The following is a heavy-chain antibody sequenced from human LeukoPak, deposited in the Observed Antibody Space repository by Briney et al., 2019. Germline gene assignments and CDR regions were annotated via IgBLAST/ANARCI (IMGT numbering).Heavy chain of an antibody. CDR2: ISWNSGSI. D-gene: IGHD3-22*01. V-gene: IGHV3-9*01. CDR3: AKEQGYYDSSGYARFDY. CDR1: GFTFDDYA. J-gene: IGHJ4*02. Sequence: GGSLRLSCAAPGFTFDDYAMHWFRQAPGKGLEWVSGISWNSGSIGYADSVKGRFTISRDNAKNSLYLQMNSLRAEDTALYYCAKEQGYYDSSGYARFDYWGQGTLVTVSS.